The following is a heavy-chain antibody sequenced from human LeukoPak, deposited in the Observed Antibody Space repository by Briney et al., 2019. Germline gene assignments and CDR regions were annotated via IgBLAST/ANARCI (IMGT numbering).Heavy chain of an antibody. J-gene: IGHJ4*02. Sequence: SETLSLTCTVSGGSISSYYWSWIRQPPGKGLEWIGYIYYSGSTNYNPSLKSRVTISVDTSKNQFSLKLSSVTAADTAVYYCARDGDGYNTQFDYWGQVTLVTVSS. CDR3: ARDGDGYNTQFDY. V-gene: IGHV4-59*01. D-gene: IGHD5-24*01. CDR1: GGSISSYY. CDR2: IYYSGST.